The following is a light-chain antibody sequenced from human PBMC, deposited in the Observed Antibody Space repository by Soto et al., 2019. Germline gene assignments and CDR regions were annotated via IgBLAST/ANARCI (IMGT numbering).Light chain of an antibody. J-gene: IGKJ3*01. V-gene: IGKV1-5*01. Sequence: DIQMTQSPSTLSASVGDRVTITCRASQSISDWLAWYQQKPGKAPKLLISDASGLESWVPSRFCGSGSGTEFTLTISSLQPDDFATYYCQQYNTYSFTFGPGTKVDIK. CDR3: QQYNTYSFT. CDR2: DAS. CDR1: QSISDW.